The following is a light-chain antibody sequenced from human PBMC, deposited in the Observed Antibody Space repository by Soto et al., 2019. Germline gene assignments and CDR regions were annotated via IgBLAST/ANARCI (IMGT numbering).Light chain of an antibody. CDR3: HQYGSSVTWT. V-gene: IGKV3-20*01. J-gene: IGKJ1*01. CDR1: QSVTSNY. CDR2: AAS. Sequence: EVVLTQSPGTVSLSPGERATLSCRASQSVTSNYLAWYKQKPGQAPRLLIYAASIRATGIPDRFSGSGSGTDFTLSISRLDPEDFAVYYCHQYGSSVTWTFGQGTKVEIK.